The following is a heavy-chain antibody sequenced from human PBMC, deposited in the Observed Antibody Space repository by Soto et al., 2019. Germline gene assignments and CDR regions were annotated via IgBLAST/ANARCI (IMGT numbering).Heavy chain of an antibody. CDR2: ISSTTNYI. V-gene: IGHV3-21*06. J-gene: IGHJ4*02. CDR3: ARESEDLTSNFDY. CDR1: GFTFTRYS. Sequence: GGSLSLSCAASGFTFTRYSMNWVRQAPGKGLEWVSSISSTTNYIYYGDSMKGRFTISRDNAKNSLYLEMNSLRAEDTAVYYCARESEDLTSNFDYWGQGPLFTVSS.